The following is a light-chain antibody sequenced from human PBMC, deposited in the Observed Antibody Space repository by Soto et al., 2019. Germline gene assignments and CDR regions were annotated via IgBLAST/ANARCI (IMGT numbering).Light chain of an antibody. Sequence: QSVLTQPPSVSGAPGQRVTISCTGSSSNIGAGYAGHWYQQLPGTAPKLLIYGNSNRPSGVPDRFSGSKSGTSASLAITGLQAEDEADYYCQSDDSSLSGSVFGGGTKLTVL. CDR1: SSNIGAGYA. V-gene: IGLV1-40*01. J-gene: IGLJ2*01. CDR2: GNS. CDR3: QSDDSSLSGSV.